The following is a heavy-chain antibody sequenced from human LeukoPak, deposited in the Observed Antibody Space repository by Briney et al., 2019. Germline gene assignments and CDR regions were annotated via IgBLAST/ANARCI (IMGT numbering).Heavy chain of an antibody. J-gene: IGHJ5*01. CDR3: AKEGTPHSSTWYDS. CDR2: IAYDGSSQ. CDR1: GFTFSYYG. Sequence: PGGSLRLSCATSGFTFSYYGMHWVRQAPREGLEWVADIAYDGSSQYYLDSVKGRFIISRDNSKNTLYLQMNSLRGEDAAMYYCAKEGTPHSSTWYDSWGQGTLVTVSS. D-gene: IGHD6-19*01. V-gene: IGHV3-30*18.